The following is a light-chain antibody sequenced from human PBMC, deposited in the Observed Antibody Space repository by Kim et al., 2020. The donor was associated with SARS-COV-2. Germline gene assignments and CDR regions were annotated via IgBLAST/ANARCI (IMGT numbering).Light chain of an antibody. Sequence: GQSNTISCTGTSSDVGGYNYVSWYQQHPGKAPKLMIYDVSNRPSGVSNRFSGTKSGNTASLTISGLQAEDEADYYCSSYTSSSTLVFGGGTKLTVL. CDR1: SSDVGGYNY. V-gene: IGLV2-14*03. J-gene: IGLJ3*02. CDR2: DVS. CDR3: SSYTSSSTLV.